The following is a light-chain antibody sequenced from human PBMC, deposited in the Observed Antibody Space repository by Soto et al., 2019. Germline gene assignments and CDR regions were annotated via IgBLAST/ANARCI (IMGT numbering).Light chain of an antibody. CDR2: GAS. CDR3: QQYYNWPPWT. Sequence: IVMTQSPATLSVSPGERATLSCRASQSVRRNLAWYQQKPGQAPRLLIYGASTRATGIPARFSGSGSGTEFTLTISSLQSEDFAIYYCQQYYNWPPWTFGQGTKVDIK. J-gene: IGKJ1*01. CDR1: QSVRRN. V-gene: IGKV3-15*01.